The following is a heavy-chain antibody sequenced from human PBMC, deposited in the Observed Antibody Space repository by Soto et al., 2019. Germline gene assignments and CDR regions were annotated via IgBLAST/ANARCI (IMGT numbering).Heavy chain of an antibody. J-gene: IGHJ6*02. CDR2: INPSSSST. D-gene: IGHD1-26*01. Sequence: ASVEVSCKASGNTFTSYYRHWVRHAPGQGLEWMGIINPSSSSTSYAQKFQGRVTMTRDTSTSTVYMELSSLRSEDTAVYYCARDRAPGWAYYYGMDVWGQGTTVTVSS. CDR1: GNTFTSYY. V-gene: IGHV1-46*03. CDR3: ARDRAPGWAYYYGMDV.